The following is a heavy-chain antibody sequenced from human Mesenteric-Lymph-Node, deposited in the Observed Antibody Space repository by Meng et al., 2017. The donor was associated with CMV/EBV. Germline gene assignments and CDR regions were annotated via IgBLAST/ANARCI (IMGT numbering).Heavy chain of an antibody. J-gene: IGHJ4*02. CDR1: GFSLSAYE. D-gene: IGHD4/OR15-4a*01. V-gene: IGHV3-48*03. CDR2: ISSSSSTI. CDR3: ARETLVVTGGLDY. Sequence: GGSLRLSCAASGFSLSAYEMNWVRQAPGKGLEWVSYISSSSSTIYYADSVKGRFTISRDNAKNSLYLQMNSLRAEDPAVYYCARETLVVTGGLDYWGQATLVPVSS.